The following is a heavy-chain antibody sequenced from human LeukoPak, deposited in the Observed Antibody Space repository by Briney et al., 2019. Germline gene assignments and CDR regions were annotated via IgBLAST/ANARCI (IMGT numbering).Heavy chain of an antibody. CDR3: AREAVVYHYAVDV. J-gene: IGHJ6*02. V-gene: IGHV4-34*01. CDR2: INHRGRT. CDR1: GGSFSDYY. D-gene: IGHD2-15*01. Sequence: SETLSLTCAVYGGSFSDYYWSWIRQSPGKGLEWIGEINHRGRTNFNPSLKRRVSMSVDTSNDQVSLMVRSVTAADTGVYYCAREAVVYHYAVDVWGQGTTVTVSS.